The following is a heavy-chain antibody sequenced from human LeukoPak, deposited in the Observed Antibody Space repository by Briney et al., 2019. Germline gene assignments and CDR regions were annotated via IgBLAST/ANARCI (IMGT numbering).Heavy chain of an antibody. CDR3: ARGRDSSWPFDS. Sequence: SETLSLTCTVSAYSISSGYFWGWIRPPPGKGPEWIGSIFHSGSVYYIPSLQSRVTISVDTSTNRFSLKLTSVTAADTALYYCARGRDSSWPFDSWGRGTLVTVSS. V-gene: IGHV4-38-2*02. J-gene: IGHJ4*02. CDR2: IFHSGSV. CDR1: AYSISSGYF. D-gene: IGHD6-13*01.